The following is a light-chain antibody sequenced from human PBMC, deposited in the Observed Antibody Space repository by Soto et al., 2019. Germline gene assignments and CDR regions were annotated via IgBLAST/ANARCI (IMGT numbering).Light chain of an antibody. J-gene: IGKJ4*01. V-gene: IGKV3D-20*02. CDR1: QTVRNNY. CDR2: DAS. CDR3: HQRSKWPLT. Sequence: EFVLTQSPGTLSLSPGERATLSCRASQTVRNNYLAWYQQKPGQAPRLLIYDASSRATGIPDRFSGGGSGTDFTLTISRLEPEDFAVYYCHQRSKWPLTFGGGTKVDIK.